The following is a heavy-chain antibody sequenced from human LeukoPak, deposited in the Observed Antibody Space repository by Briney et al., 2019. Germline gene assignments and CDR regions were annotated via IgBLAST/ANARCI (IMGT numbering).Heavy chain of an antibody. Sequence: PGGSLRLSCAASGFAFSSYWMSWVRQAPGKGLEWVANIKQDGSEKYYVDSVKGRFTISRDNAKNSLYLQMNSLRAEDTAVYYCARDPGVIPFDYWGQGTLVTVSS. CDR2: IKQDGSEK. V-gene: IGHV3-7*01. CDR3: ARDPGVIPFDY. D-gene: IGHD3-16*02. J-gene: IGHJ4*02. CDR1: GFAFSSYW.